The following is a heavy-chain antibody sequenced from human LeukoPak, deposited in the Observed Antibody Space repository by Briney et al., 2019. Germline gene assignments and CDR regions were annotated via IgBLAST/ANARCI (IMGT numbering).Heavy chain of an antibody. J-gene: IGHJ4*02. V-gene: IGHV6-1*01. D-gene: IGHD6-13*01. CDR2: TYYRSKWST. Sequence: SQTLSLTCAISGDSVSSNTAAWNWIRQSPSRGPEWPGRTYYRSKWSTDYAVSVRSRISIDPDNTQNQFSLQLLSVTPEDTAVYYCARGYASSWWDYWAQGTLVTVSS. CDR1: GDSVSSNTAA. CDR3: ARGYASSWWDY.